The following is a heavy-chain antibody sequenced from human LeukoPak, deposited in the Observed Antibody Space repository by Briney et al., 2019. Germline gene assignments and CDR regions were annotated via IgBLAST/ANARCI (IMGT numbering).Heavy chain of an antibody. J-gene: IGHJ4*02. D-gene: IGHD1-26*01. CDR2: IYHSGST. Sequence: PSQTLSLTCAVSGGSISSGGYSWRWIRQPPGKGLEWIGYIYHSGSTYYNPSLKSRVTISVDRSKNQFSLKLSSVTAADTAVYYCARAGGSYFELDYWGQGTLVTVSS. CDR1: GGSISSGGYS. CDR3: ARAGGSYFELDY. V-gene: IGHV4-30-2*01.